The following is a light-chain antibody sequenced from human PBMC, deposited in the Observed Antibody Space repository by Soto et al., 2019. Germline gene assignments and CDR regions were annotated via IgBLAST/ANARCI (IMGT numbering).Light chain of an antibody. CDR1: QIVSSRF. Sequence: DIVLTQSPVTLSLSPGERATLSCRASQIVSSRFSAWYQQKPGQAPRLLIYGASNRATGIPDRFSGSGSGTDFTLTISRLEPEDFAVYYCQQYGSSGTFGQGTKVDIK. V-gene: IGKV3-20*01. J-gene: IGKJ1*01. CDR3: QQYGSSGT. CDR2: GAS.